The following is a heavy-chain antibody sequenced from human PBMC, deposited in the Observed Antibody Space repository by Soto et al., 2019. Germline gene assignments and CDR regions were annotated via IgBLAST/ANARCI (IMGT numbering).Heavy chain of an antibody. CDR2: IWQDGSHE. V-gene: IGHV3-33*01. CDR1: EFALRSFG. D-gene: IGHD2-15*01. CDR3: ARGGVVGYCSGGRCSDFDY. Sequence: QVQLVESGGGVVQPGRSLRLSCAASEFALRSFGMHWVRQAPGKGLEWVAVIWQDGSHEFYAESVKGRFTISRDNSKNTLYLQMNSLRAEDTAVYYCARGGVVGYCSGGRCSDFDYWGQGTLVTVSS. J-gene: IGHJ4*02.